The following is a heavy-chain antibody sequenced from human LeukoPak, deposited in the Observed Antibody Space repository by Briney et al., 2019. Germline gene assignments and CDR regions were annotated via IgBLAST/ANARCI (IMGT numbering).Heavy chain of an antibody. CDR2: IYYSGST. D-gene: IGHD6-19*01. Sequence: SETLSLTCTVSGDSISSYFWSWIRQPPGKGLEWIGYIYYSGSTDYNLSLKSRVTISVDTSKNQFSLKLNSVTAADTAVYYCARGQWLVLGYWYFDLWGRGTLVTVSS. V-gene: IGHV4-59*01. CDR3: ARGQWLVLGYWYFDL. J-gene: IGHJ2*01. CDR1: GDSISSYF.